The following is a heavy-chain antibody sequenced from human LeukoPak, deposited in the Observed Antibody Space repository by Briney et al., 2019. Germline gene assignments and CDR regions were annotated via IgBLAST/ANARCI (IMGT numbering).Heavy chain of an antibody. CDR2: IHTSGST. CDR3: ARGTLYSGWSYYFDD. V-gene: IGHV4-4*07. D-gene: IGHD6-19*01. J-gene: IGHJ4*02. CDR1: GGSISSYY. Sequence: SETLSLTCTVSGGSISSYYWNWIRQPAGKGLEWIGRIHTSGSTNYNPSLKSRVTMSVDTSKNKFSLKLSSVTAADTAVYYCARGTLYSGWSYYFDDWGQGNQVTVSS.